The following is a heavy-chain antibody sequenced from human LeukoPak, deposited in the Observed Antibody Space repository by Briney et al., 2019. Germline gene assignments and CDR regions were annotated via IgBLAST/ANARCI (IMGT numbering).Heavy chain of an antibody. CDR1: GVSISSGDYY. Sequence: SETLSLTCTVSGVSISSGDYYWRWVRQPPGKGLEWIGYIYYSGSTYYNPSLKSRVTISVDTSKNQFSLKLSSVTAADTAVYYCASTIAAADLRLLDYWGQGTLVTVSS. J-gene: IGHJ4*02. CDR2: IYYSGST. V-gene: IGHV4-30-4*01. CDR3: ASTIAAADLRLLDY. D-gene: IGHD6-13*01.